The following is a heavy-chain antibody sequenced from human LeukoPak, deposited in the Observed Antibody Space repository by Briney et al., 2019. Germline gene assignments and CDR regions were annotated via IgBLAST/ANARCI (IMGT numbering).Heavy chain of an antibody. V-gene: IGHV3-74*01. CDR3: ARVGGSGSYPPSWFDP. J-gene: IGHJ5*02. Sequence: GGSLRLSCAASGFTFSSYWMHWVRQAPGKGLVWVSRINTDGRTTTYADSVKGRFTISRDNAKNTLYLQMNTLRAEDTAVYYCARVGGSGSYPPSWFDPWGQGTLVTVSS. CDR2: INTDGRTT. D-gene: IGHD1-26*01. CDR1: GFTFSSYW.